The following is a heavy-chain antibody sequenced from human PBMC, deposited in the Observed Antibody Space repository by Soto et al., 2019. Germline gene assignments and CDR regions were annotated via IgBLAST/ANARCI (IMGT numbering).Heavy chain of an antibody. Sequence: PGESLKISCKGSGYSFTNYWIGWVRQMPGKGLEWMGIIYPGDSDARYSPSFQGQVTISADKSISTVYLQWSSLKASDTAMYYCARHIVDTSMTASFNYWGQGTQVTVSS. V-gene: IGHV5-51*01. CDR2: IYPGDSDA. CDR1: GYSFTNYW. CDR3: ARHIVDTSMTASFNY. J-gene: IGHJ4*02. D-gene: IGHD5-18*01.